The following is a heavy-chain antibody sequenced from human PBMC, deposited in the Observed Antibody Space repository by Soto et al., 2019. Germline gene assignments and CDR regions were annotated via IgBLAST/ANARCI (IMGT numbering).Heavy chain of an antibody. CDR2: IYYSGST. J-gene: IGHJ4*02. Sequence: SETLSLTCTFSGGSISSSSYYWGWIRQPPGKGLEWIGSIYYSGSTYYNPSLKSRVTISVDTSKNQFSLKLSSVTAADTAVYYCARRGAAAAYFDYWGQGTLVTVSS. CDR1: GGSISSSSYY. D-gene: IGHD6-13*01. V-gene: IGHV4-39*01. CDR3: ARRGAAAAYFDY.